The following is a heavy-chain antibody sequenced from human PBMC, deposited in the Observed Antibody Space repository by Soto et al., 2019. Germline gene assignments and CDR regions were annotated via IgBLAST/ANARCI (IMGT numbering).Heavy chain of an antibody. V-gene: IGHV3-21*01. D-gene: IGHD3-3*01. CDR1: GFIFSSYS. CDR2: IPASANYI. J-gene: IGHJ4*02. CDR3: ARDSAGWSRDF. Sequence: EVQLVESGGGLVKPGGSLRLSCAASGFIFSSYSMSWVRQAPGKGLEWVSSIPASANYIYYADSVKGRFTISRDNAKNSLYLQMNSLRAEDTAVYYCARDSAGWSRDFWGQGTLVTASS.